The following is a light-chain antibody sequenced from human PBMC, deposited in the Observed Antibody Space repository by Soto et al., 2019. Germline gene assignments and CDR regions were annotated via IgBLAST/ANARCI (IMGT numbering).Light chain of an antibody. Sequence: QSVLTQPASVSGSPGQSITISCTGTSSDVGGYNYVSWYQQHPGKAPKLMIYEVSNRPSGVSNRFSGSKSGNTASLTISGLQAEDEADYYCSSHTSTHNYVFGTGTKVTVL. V-gene: IGLV2-14*01. CDR2: EVS. CDR3: SSHTSTHNYV. J-gene: IGLJ1*01. CDR1: SSDVGGYNY.